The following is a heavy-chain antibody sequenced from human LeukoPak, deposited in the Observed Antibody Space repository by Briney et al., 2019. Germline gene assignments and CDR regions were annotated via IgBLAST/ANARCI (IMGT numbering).Heavy chain of an antibody. CDR3: ARHSDVRMFYFGMDV. J-gene: IGHJ6*02. V-gene: IGHV4-39*01. Sequence: SETLSLPCTVSGGSISSSSSYWGWIRQPPGKGLEWIGSFYYGGSTYYNPSLKSRVTISIDMSKNEFSLKLSSVTAADTAVYYCARHSDVRMFYFGMDVWGQGTTVTVSS. D-gene: IGHD1-14*01. CDR2: FYYGGST. CDR1: GGSISSSSSY.